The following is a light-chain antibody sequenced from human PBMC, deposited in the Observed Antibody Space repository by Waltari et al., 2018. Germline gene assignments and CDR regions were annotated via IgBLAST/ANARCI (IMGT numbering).Light chain of an antibody. V-gene: IGKV3-20*01. Sequence: EIVLTQSPGTLSLSPGERATLSCRASQSVSDNYLAWYQQKPGQAPRLLIYDASSRATGIPDRFSGSGSGTDFSLSIRRLEPEESAVYYCQQYGRSTWTFGQGTRVEI. CDR2: DAS. CDR1: QSVSDNY. J-gene: IGKJ1*01. CDR3: QQYGRSTWT.